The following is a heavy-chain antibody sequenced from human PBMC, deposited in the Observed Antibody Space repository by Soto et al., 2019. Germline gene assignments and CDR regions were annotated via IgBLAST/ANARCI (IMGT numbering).Heavy chain of an antibody. CDR1: ENTFTNFF. D-gene: IGHD4-17*01. V-gene: IGHV1-46*01. Sequence: QGLLIQSGAEVRRPGATVKISCKASENTFTNFFFHWVRQAPGRSLEWLGMVNPTFGVTKSEQRFQGRLTMTGDTSTSTVFLEVRGLTSNDTALYFCSRVTYGDYNFLDSWGHGTLVTVSS. J-gene: IGHJ5*01. CDR3: SRVTYGDYNFLDS. CDR2: VNPTFGVT.